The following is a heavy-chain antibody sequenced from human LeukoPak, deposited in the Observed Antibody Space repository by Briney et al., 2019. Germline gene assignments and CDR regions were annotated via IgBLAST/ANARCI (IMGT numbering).Heavy chain of an antibody. V-gene: IGHV1-2*06. CDR1: GYTFTGYY. CDR3: ARDLRAVAAAGMLL. D-gene: IGHD6-13*01. J-gene: IGHJ4*02. CDR2: INPNSGGT. Sequence: ASVKVSCKASGYTFTGYYMHWVRQAPGQGLEWMGRINPNSGGTNYAQKFQGRVTMNRDTSISTAYMELSRLRSDDTAVYYCARDLRAVAAAGMLLWGQGTLVTVSS.